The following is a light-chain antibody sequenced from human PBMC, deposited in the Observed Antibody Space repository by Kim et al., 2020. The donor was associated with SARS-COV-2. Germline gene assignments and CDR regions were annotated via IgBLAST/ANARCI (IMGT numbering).Light chain of an antibody. CDR3: QQYNNWSALS. CDR1: QSVSIN. J-gene: IGKJ4*01. Sequence: SPGERAPLSCRASQSVSINLAWYQQKPGQAPRLLIYDASTRATGIPARFSGSGSGTEFTLTISSLQSEDFAFYHCQQYNNWSALSFGGGSKVDIK. CDR2: DAS. V-gene: IGKV3-15*01.